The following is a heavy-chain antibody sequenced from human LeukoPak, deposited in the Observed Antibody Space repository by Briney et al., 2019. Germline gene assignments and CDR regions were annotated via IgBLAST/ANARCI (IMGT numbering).Heavy chain of an antibody. CDR3: TTGSVEMATITLSY. CDR1: GFTFSNAW. CDR2: IKSKTDGGTT. V-gene: IGHV3-15*01. D-gene: IGHD5-24*01. J-gene: IGHJ4*02. Sequence: GGSLRLSCAASGFTFSNAWMSWVRQAPGKGLEWVGRIKSKTDGGTTDYAAPVKGRFTISRDDSKNTLYLQMNSLKTEDTAVYYCTTGSVEMATITLSYWGQGTLVTVSS.